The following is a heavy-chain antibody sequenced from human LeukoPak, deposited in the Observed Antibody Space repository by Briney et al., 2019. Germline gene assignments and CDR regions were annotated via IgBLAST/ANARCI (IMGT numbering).Heavy chain of an antibody. CDR3: ARDYYDSSGYDAPFDY. J-gene: IGHJ4*02. CDR2: IYSGGST. CDR1: GFTVSSNY. Sequence: QPGGSLRLSCAAPGFTVSSNYMSWVRQAPGKGLEWVSVIYSGGSTYYADSVKGRFTISRDNSKNTLYLQMNSLRAEDTAVYYCARDYYDSSGYDAPFDYWGQGTLVTVSS. V-gene: IGHV3-66*01. D-gene: IGHD3-22*01.